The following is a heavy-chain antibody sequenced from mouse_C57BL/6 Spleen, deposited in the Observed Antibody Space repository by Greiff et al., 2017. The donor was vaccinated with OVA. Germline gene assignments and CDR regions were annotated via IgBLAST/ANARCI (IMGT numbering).Heavy chain of an antibody. V-gene: IGHV3-6*01. CDR2: ISYDGSN. Sequence: EVQLQESGPGLVKPSQSLSLTCSVPGYSITSGYYWNWIRQFPGNKLEWMGYISYDGSNNYNPSLKNRISITRDTSKNQFFLKLNSVTTEDTATYYCARDKTGPFAYWGQGTLVTVSA. CDR1: GYSITSGYY. CDR3: ARDKTGPFAY. D-gene: IGHD4-1*01. J-gene: IGHJ3*01.